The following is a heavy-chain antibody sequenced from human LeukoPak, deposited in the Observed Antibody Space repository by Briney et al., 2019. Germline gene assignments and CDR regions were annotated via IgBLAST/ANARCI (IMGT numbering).Heavy chain of an antibody. J-gene: IGHJ4*02. CDR3: ARRYHYGSGSYYDY. D-gene: IGHD3-10*01. CDR2: IYYSGNT. V-gene: IGHV4-39*01. CDR1: GGSISSSSFY. Sequence: SETLSFTCTVSGGSISSSSFYWGWIRQPPGKGLEWIGSIYYSGNTYYNPSLKSRVTISVDTSKNQFSLKLNSVTAADTAVYYCARRYHYGSGSYYDYWGQGTLVTVSS.